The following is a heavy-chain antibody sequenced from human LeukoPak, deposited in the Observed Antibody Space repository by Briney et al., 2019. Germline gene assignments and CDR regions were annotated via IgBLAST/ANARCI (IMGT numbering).Heavy chain of an antibody. D-gene: IGHD2-2*02. CDR1: GLTFSTYG. Sequence: GGSLRLSCAASGLTFSTYGMHWVRQAPGKGLEWVAFIRYDGSKKYYADSVKGRFTISRDNSKNTLYLQMNSLRAEDTAVYYCAKDSGPTLLYPAFDYWGQGTLVTVSS. CDR3: AKDSGPTLLYPAFDY. V-gene: IGHV3-30*02. J-gene: IGHJ4*02. CDR2: IRYDGSKK.